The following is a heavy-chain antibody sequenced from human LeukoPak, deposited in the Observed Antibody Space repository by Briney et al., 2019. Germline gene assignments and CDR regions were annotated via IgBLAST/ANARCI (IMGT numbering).Heavy chain of an antibody. Sequence: GGSLRLSCAASGFTFSSYGMSWVRQAPGKGLEWVSAISDSGGNTYYADSVKGRFTISRDNSKNTLYLQMKSLRAEDTAVYYCAKRVEYSSSSGGYFDYWGQGTLVTVSP. V-gene: IGHV3-23*01. CDR3: AKRVEYSSSSGGYFDY. CDR2: ISDSGGNT. D-gene: IGHD6-6*01. J-gene: IGHJ4*02. CDR1: GFTFSSYG.